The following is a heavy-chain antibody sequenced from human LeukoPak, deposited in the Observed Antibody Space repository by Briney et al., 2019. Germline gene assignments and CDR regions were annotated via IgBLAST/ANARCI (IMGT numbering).Heavy chain of an antibody. CDR1: GFTFSSSA. J-gene: IGHJ4*02. CDR2: ITGSGFDT. D-gene: IGHD5-24*01. CDR3: AKLFGWLQSDNGYYFDS. Sequence: PGGSPRLSCAASGFTFSSSAMSWVRQAPGKGLEWVSTITGSGFDTYYAVSVKGRFTISRDNSKTTLYLHMSSLRAEDTAVYYCAKLFGWLQSDNGYYFDSWGQGALVTVSS. V-gene: IGHV3-23*01.